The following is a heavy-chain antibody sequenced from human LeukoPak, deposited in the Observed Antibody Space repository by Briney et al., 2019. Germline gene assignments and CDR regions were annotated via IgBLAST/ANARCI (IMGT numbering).Heavy chain of an antibody. Sequence: GGSLRLSCVVSGFTFSDYYMHWVRQAPGKGLVWVSHMNSDGSTTDYADSVKGRFTTSRDNAKNTLYLQMNSLRAEDTAVYYCGRGGVVAAIDLWGQGTMVTVSS. CDR2: MNSDGSTT. CDR3: GRGGVVAAIDL. J-gene: IGHJ3*01. V-gene: IGHV3-74*01. D-gene: IGHD2-21*01. CDR1: GFTFSDYY.